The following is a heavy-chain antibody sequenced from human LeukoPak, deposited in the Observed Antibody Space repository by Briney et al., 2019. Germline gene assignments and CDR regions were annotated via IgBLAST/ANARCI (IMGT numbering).Heavy chain of an antibody. J-gene: IGHJ3*02. D-gene: IGHD2-2*02. CDR2: INAGNGNT. CDR1: GYTFTSYA. Sequence: ASVKVSCKASGYTFTSYAMHWVRQAPGQRLEWMGWINAGNGNTKYSQKFQGRVTITRDTSASTAYMELSSPRSEDTAVYYCATPLRYCSSTSCYNDAFDIWGQGTMVTVSS. V-gene: IGHV1-3*01. CDR3: ATPLRYCSSTSCYNDAFDI.